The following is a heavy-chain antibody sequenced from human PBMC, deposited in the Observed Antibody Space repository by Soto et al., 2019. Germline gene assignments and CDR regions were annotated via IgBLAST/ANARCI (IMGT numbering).Heavy chain of an antibody. CDR1: GGSISSSSYY. Sequence: QLQLQESGPGLVKPSETLSLTCTVSGGSISSSSYYWGWIRQPPGKGLEWIGSIYYSGSTYYNPSLKSRVTISVDTSKNQFSLKLSSVTAADTAVYYCARGGVYLDYDSSGYYPYWGQGTLVTVSS. V-gene: IGHV4-39*07. D-gene: IGHD3-22*01. CDR3: ARGGVYLDYDSSGYYPY. J-gene: IGHJ4*02. CDR2: IYYSGST.